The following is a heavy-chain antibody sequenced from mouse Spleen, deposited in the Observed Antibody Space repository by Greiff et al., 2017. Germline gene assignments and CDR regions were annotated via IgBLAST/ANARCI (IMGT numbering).Heavy chain of an antibody. Sequence: EVQLVESEGGLVQPGSSMKLSCTASGFTFSDYYMAWVRQVPEKGLEWVANINYDGSSTYYLDSLKSRFIISRDNAKNILYLQMSSLKSEDTATYYCAREDYYGYYAMDYWGQGTSVTVSS. CDR3: AREDYYGYYAMDY. J-gene: IGHJ4*01. V-gene: IGHV5-16*01. CDR1: GFTFSDYY. D-gene: IGHD1-2*01. CDR2: INYDGSST.